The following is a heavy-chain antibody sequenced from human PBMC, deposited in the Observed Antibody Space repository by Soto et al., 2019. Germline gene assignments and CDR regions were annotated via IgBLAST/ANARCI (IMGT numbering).Heavy chain of an antibody. CDR3: ARSLVLAYFQN. J-gene: IGHJ1*01. D-gene: IGHD2-8*02. CDR2: MYYRGST. Sequence: QLQLQESGPGLVRPSETLSLTCAVSGGSISSTGHYWGWIRQPPGKGLEWIGSMYYRGSTYYNPSLESRVTIFVDTSQNQFSLKLTSVTAADTAVYYCARSLVLAYFQNWGQGTLVTVSS. CDR1: GGSISSTGHY. V-gene: IGHV4-39*01.